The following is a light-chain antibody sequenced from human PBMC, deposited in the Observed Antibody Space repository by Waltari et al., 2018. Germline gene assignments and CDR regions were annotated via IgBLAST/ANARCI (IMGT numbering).Light chain of an antibody. J-gene: IGKJ2*01. CDR2: DAS. CDR3: QQRSNWLYT. V-gene: IGKV3-11*01. Sequence: EIVLTQSPATLSLSPGERATISCRASQRVSSYLAWYQQKPGQAPRLLIYDASNRATGIPARFSGSGSGTDFTLTISSLEPEDFAVYYCQQRSNWLYTFGQGTKLEIK. CDR1: QRVSSY.